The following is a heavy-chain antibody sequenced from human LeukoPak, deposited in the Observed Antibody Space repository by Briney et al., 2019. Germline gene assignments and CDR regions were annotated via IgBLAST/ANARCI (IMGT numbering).Heavy chain of an antibody. Sequence: ASVKVSCNASGSTFTIYGISWVRQAPGQGLEWMGWLSAYNGNTNYGQKLQGRVTMTTDTSTSTAYMELRSLRSDDTAVYYCARARQWLDYYYYGMDVWGQGTTVTVSS. J-gene: IGHJ6*02. D-gene: IGHD6-19*01. CDR1: GSTFTIYG. CDR2: LSAYNGNT. CDR3: ARARQWLDYYYYGMDV. V-gene: IGHV1-18*01.